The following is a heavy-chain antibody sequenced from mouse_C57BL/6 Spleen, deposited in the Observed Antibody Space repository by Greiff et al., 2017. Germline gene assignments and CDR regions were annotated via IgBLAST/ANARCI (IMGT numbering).Heavy chain of an antibody. CDR3: ARSDYYGSSPYAMDY. V-gene: IGHV1-52*01. CDR1: GYTFTSYW. D-gene: IGHD1-1*01. J-gene: IGHJ4*01. Sequence: VQLQQPGAELVRPGSSVKLSCKASGYTFTSYWMHWVKQRPIQGLEWIGNIDPSDSETHYNQTFKDKATLTVDKSSSTAYMQLSSLTSEDSAVYYCARSDYYGSSPYAMDYWGQGTSVTVSS. CDR2: IDPSDSET.